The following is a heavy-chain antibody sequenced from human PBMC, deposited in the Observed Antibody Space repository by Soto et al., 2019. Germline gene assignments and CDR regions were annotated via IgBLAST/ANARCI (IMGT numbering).Heavy chain of an antibody. V-gene: IGHV3-53*01. J-gene: IGHJ3*02. D-gene: IGHD1-26*01. Sequence: GGSLRLSCAASGFTVSSNYMSWVRQAPGKGVEWVSVIYSGGSTYYADSVKGRFTISRDNSKNTLYLQMNSLRAEDTAVYYCAKDLFNYGVGATDDAFDIWGQGTMVTVSS. CDR2: IYSGGST. CDR3: AKDLFNYGVGATDDAFDI. CDR1: GFTVSSNY.